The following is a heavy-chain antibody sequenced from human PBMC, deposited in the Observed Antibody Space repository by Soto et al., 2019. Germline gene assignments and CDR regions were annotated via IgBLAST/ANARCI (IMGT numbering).Heavy chain of an antibody. CDR1: GGSITRGDYY. CDR2: IHYSGST. Sequence: SETLSLTCTVSGGSITRGDYYWSWIRQPPGKGLEWIGYIHYSGSTHYNPSLKSRVTISLDTSKKQFSLKLSSVTAADTAVYYCARDLIYYDSSGYYPYYYYYGMDVWGQGTTVTVSS. V-gene: IGHV4-30-4*01. CDR3: ARDLIYYDSSGYYPYYYYYGMDV. D-gene: IGHD3-22*01. J-gene: IGHJ6*02.